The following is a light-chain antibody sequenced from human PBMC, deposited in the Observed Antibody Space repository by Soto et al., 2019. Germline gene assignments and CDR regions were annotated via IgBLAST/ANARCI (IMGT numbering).Light chain of an antibody. CDR2: GNN. CDR3: AAWLGSLNNVL. J-gene: IGLJ2*01. V-gene: IGLV1-44*01. Sequence: QSVLTQPPSASGTPGQRVTISCSGSGSSIGTNTVNWYRQLPGTAPKLLIYGNNQRPSGVPDRFSGSKSGTSASLGISGLQSEDEADYYCAAWLGSLNNVLFGGGTKLTVL. CDR1: GSSIGTNT.